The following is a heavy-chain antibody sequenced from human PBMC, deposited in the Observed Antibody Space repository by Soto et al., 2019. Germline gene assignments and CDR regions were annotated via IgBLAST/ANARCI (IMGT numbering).Heavy chain of an antibody. CDR2: ISTSSSYI. CDR3: ARDQGAGGGNSLDY. D-gene: IGHD2-21*02. J-gene: IGHJ4*02. V-gene: IGHV3-21*01. Sequence: EVQLVESGGGLVKPGGSLRLSCAASGFTFSSYTINWVRQAPGQGLEWVSSISTSSSYIYYADSVKGRFTISRDNAKTSLDLQRKSLRAEDTAVYYCARDQGAGGGNSLDYWGQGTLVTVSS. CDR1: GFTFSSYT.